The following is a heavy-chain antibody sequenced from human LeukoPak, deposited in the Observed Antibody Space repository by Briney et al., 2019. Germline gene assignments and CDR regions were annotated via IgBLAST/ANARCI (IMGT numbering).Heavy chain of an antibody. CDR1: GGSISSSSYY. D-gene: IGHD5-18*01. CDR3: ARHGYIYVDY. V-gene: IGHV4-39*01. CDR2: IYYSVST. Sequence: SETLSLTCTVSGGSISSSSYYWGWIRQPPGKGLEWIGSIYYSVSTYYNPSLKSRVTISVDTSKNQFSLKLSSVTAADTAVYYCARHGYIYVDYWGQGTLVTVSS. J-gene: IGHJ4*02.